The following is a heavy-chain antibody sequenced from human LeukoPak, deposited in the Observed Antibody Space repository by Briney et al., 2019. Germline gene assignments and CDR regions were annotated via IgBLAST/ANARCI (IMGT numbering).Heavy chain of an antibody. CDR2: ISAYNGNT. CDR1: GYTFTSYY. V-gene: IGHV1-18*04. CDR3: ARDPLPDYYDFWSGYYPYYYYGMDV. D-gene: IGHD3-3*01. J-gene: IGHJ6*02. Sequence: ASVKVSCKASGYTFTSYYMHWVRQAPGQGLEWMGWISAYNGNTNYAQKLQGRVTMTTDTSTSTAYMELRSLRSDDTAVYYCARDPLPDYYDFWSGYYPYYYYGMDVWGQGTTVTVSS.